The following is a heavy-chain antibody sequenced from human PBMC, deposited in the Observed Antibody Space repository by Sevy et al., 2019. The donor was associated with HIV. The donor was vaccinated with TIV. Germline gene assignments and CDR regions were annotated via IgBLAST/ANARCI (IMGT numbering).Heavy chain of an antibody. Sequence: GGSLRLSCAASGFTLSSNFMSWVRQAPGNGLEWVSVIYLGGTTYYADSVKGRFTISRDNSKNTLYLQMNSLRAEDTAVYYCARGKHISDYYGSFDYWGQGTLVTVSS. CDR1: GFTLSSNF. CDR3: ARGKHISDYYGSFDY. CDR2: IYLGGTT. D-gene: IGHD3-16*01. V-gene: IGHV3-53*01. J-gene: IGHJ4*02.